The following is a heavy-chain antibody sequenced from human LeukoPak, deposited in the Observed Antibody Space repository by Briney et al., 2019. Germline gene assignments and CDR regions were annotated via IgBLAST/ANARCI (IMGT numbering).Heavy chain of an antibody. D-gene: IGHD2-2*01. CDR1: GYTFTDYY. Sequence: ASVKVSCKVAGYTFTDYYMHWVQQAPGKGLEWMGLVDPEDGETIYAEKFQGRVTITADTSTDTAYMELSSLRSEDTAVYYCATGGYCSSTSCYAAYYYYGMDVWGKGTTVTVSS. V-gene: IGHV1-69-2*01. CDR3: ATGGYCSSTSCYAAYYYYGMDV. CDR2: VDPEDGET. J-gene: IGHJ6*04.